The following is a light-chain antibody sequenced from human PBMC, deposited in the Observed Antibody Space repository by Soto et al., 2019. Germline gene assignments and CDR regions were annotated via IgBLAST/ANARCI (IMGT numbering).Light chain of an antibody. Sequence: EIVMTQSPATLSVSPGERATLSCRASQSVTDNLAWYQQKPGQAPRLLIYGASTRATGIRARFSGSGSGTEFTLTISSLQSEDFALYYCQESNNWPYTFGQGTKLESK. CDR1: QSVTDN. V-gene: IGKV3-15*01. CDR3: QESNNWPYT. J-gene: IGKJ2*01. CDR2: GAS.